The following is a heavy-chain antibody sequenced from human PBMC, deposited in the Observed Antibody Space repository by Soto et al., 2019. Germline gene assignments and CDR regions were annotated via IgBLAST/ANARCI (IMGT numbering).Heavy chain of an antibody. D-gene: IGHD3-22*01. CDR3: ARDWSRYYDSSGLMWFY. CDR2: ISAHNGDT. Sequence: SVKVSCKASGYTFTSYGISWVRQAPGQGLEWVGWISAHNGDTRYAQNLQGRITMTTDTFTNTAYMELTSLTSDDTAVYYCARDWSRYYDSSGLMWFYWGQGTLVTVSS. CDR1: GYTFTSYG. J-gene: IGHJ4*02. V-gene: IGHV1-18*01.